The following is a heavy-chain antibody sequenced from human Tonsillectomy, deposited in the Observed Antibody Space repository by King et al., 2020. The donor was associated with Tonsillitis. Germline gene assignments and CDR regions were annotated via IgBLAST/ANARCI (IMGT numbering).Heavy chain of an antibody. CDR1: GVSISSSSYY. Sequence: QLQESGPGLVKPSETLSLTCTVSGVSISSSSYYWGWIRQPPGKGLEWIGSIYYSGTTYYNPSLKSRVTISVDTSKNQFSLKLSSVTAADTAVYYGARGRAEAPGYFDYWGQGTLVTVSS. V-gene: IGHV4-39*01. CDR2: IYYSGTT. CDR3: ARGRAEAPGYFDY. J-gene: IGHJ4*02. D-gene: IGHD6-19*01.